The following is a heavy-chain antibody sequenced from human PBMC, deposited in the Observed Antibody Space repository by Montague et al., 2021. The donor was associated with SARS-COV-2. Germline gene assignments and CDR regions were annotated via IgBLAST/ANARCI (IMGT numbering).Heavy chain of an antibody. V-gene: IGHV3-7*01. CDR1: GFTFSSYW. J-gene: IGHJ6*02. CDR2: IKQDGSEE. D-gene: IGHD2-2*01. Sequence: SLRLSCAASGFTFSSYWMSWVRQAPGKGLEWVADIKQDGSEEYYVDSVKGRFTISRDNAKNSLYLQMNSLRAEDTAVYYCARDSFVVVPAASNYYYYYGMDVWGQGTMVAVSS. CDR3: ARDSFVVVPAASNYYYYYGMDV.